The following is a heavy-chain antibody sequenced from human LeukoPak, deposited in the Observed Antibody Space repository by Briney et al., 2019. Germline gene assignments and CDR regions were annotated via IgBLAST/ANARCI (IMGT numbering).Heavy chain of an antibody. Sequence: SETLSLTCAVSGGSISSGGYSWSWIRQPPGKGLEWIGYIYHSGSTYYNPSLKSRVTLSVDRSKNQFSLKLSSVTAADTAVYYCARLSIAAAGTGSDYWGQGTLVTVSS. V-gene: IGHV4-30-2*01. CDR3: ARLSIAAAGTGSDY. CDR2: IYHSGST. D-gene: IGHD6-13*01. J-gene: IGHJ4*02. CDR1: GGSISSGGYS.